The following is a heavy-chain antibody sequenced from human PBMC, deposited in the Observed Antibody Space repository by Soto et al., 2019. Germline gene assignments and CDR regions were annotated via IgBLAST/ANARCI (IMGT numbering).Heavy chain of an antibody. CDR1: GYTFIDYY. D-gene: IGHD5-18*01. CDR2: INPSGYTS. J-gene: IGHJ4*02. Sequence: QVQMVQSGAEVKKPGASIKVSCKTSGYTFIDYYVHWVRQAPGQGLEWMGIINPSGYTSTLAQKFQGRLTVTSDTSSNTVFMEFGSLTSEDTAVYYCARDLHGAFTTMVYWGQRTLVTVSS. CDR3: ARDLHGAFTTMVY. V-gene: IGHV1-46*01.